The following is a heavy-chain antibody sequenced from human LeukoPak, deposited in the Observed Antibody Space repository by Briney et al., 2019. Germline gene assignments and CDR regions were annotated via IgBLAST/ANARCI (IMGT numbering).Heavy chain of an antibody. CDR2: ISGSTGNT. CDR3: AKVGHSGYGPHYFYYYMDV. D-gene: IGHD5-12*01. J-gene: IGHJ6*03. CDR1: GFTFSSYA. V-gene: IGHV3-23*01. Sequence: PGGSLRLSCAASGFTFSSYAMSWVRQAPGKGLEWVSAISGSTGNTYYADSVKGRFTISRDNSKNTLFLEMNSLRAEDTALYYCAKVGHSGYGPHYFYYYMDVWGRGTTVTVSS.